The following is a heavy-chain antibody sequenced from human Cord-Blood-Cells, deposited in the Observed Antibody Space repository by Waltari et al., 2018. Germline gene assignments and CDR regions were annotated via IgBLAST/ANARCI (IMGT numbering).Heavy chain of an antibody. CDR2: INAGNGNT. D-gene: IGHD6-6*01. Sequence: QVQLVQSGAEVKKPEASVKVSCKASGYTFTSYAMHWVRQAPGQRLEWMGWINAGNGNTKYSQKFQGRVTITRDTSASTAYMELSSLRSEDTAVYYCARMGSIAARPFAFDIWGQGTMVTVSS. CDR1: GYTFTSYA. J-gene: IGHJ3*02. V-gene: IGHV1-3*01. CDR3: ARMGSIAARPFAFDI.